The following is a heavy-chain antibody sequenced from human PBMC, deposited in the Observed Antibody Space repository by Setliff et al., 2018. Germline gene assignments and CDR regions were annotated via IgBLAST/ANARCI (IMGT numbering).Heavy chain of an antibody. CDR2: ISDSSSYI. CDR1: GFTFNTYW. CDR3: STRTVAARSLDT. V-gene: IGHV3-21*01. D-gene: IGHD6-13*01. Sequence: PGGSLRLSCAASGFTFNTYWMHWVRQAPGKGLEWVSSISDSSSYIYYADSVKGRFTISRDNAENSLYLQMNSLRAEDTAVYYCSTRTVAARSLDTWGQGTLVTVSS. J-gene: IGHJ5*02.